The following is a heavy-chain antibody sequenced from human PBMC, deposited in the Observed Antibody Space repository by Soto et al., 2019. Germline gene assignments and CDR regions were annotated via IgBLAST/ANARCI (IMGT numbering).Heavy chain of an antibody. J-gene: IGHJ4*02. CDR3: ARSTLLLWFGEQGYYFDY. D-gene: IGHD3-10*01. Sequence: QVQLVESGGGVVQPGRSLRLSCAASGFTFSSYAMHWVRQAPGKGLEWVAVISYDGGNKYYADSVKGRFTISRDNSKNTLYLQMNSLRAEDTAVYYCARSTLLLWFGEQGYYFDYWGQGTLVTVSS. CDR2: ISYDGGNK. CDR1: GFTFSSYA. V-gene: IGHV3-30-3*01.